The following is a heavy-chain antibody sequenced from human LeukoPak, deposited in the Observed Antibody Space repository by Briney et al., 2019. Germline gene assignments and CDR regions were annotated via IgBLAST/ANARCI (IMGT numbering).Heavy chain of an antibody. D-gene: IGHD2-21*01. J-gene: IGHJ4*02. CDR1: GGSISSDTYY. CDR3: ARRVISSNASFDY. CDR2: IFYSGST. V-gene: IGHV4-39*07. Sequence: SETLSLTCTVSGGSISSDTYYWGWIRQPPGKGLEWVGSIFYSGSTYYNPSLKSRVAISVDTSKNQFSLKLSSVTAADTAVYYCARRVISSNASFDYWGQGTLVTVSS.